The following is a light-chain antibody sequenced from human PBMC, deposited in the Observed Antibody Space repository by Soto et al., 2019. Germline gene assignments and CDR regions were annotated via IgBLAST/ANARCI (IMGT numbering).Light chain of an antibody. V-gene: IGLV2-14*03. CDR3: SSYTTSSTHV. J-gene: IGLJ1*01. CDR1: SSDVGAYTF. CDR2: DVS. Sequence: QSALTQPASVSGSPGQSITISCTGTSSDVGAYTFVSWYQQHPDKVPKLMIFDVSRRPSGVSDRFSGSKSGNTASLTISGLQPEDEADYYCSSYTTSSTHVFGSGTKLTVL.